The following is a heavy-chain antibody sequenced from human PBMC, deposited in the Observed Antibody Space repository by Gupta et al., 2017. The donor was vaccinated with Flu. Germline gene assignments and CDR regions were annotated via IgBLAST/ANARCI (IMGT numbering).Heavy chain of an antibody. CDR1: GLTLSTYY. V-gene: IGHV3-72*01. CDR2: TKDKTNSYTT. CDR3: AREGDSSGPDFDY. J-gene: IGHJ4*02. Sequence: EVQLVESGGGLVQPGGSLRLCCAASGLTLSTYYIAWVRQAPGKGLEWVGRTKDKTNSYTTEYAASVKGRFTISSDDSKNLVHLQMNSLKTEDTAVYYCAREGDSSGPDFDYWGQGTLVTVSS. D-gene: IGHD3-22*01.